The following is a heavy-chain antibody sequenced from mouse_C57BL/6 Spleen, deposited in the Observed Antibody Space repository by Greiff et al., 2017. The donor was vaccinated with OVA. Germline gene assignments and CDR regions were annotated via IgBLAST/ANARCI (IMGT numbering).Heavy chain of an antibody. CDR1: GFTFSDYY. V-gene: IGHV5-16*01. CDR2: INYDGSST. J-gene: IGHJ1*03. Sequence: EVQLVESEGGLVQPGSSMKLSCTASGFTFSDYYMAWVRQVPEKGLEWVANINYDGSSTYYLDSLKSRFIISRDNAKNILYLQMSSLKSEDTATYYCARERSYGYFDVWGTGTTVTVSS. CDR3: ARERSYGYFDV.